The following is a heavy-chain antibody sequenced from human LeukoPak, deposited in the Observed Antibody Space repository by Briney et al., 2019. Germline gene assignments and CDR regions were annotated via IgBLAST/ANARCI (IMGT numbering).Heavy chain of an antibody. CDR3: AISDQHEYTSAGYFFY. J-gene: IGHJ4*02. CDR1: GGSISGYY. CDR2: INHSGST. Sequence: PSQTLSLTCAVHGGSISGYYWRWISQPPGNGMEWIGEINHSGSTNYNPSLKSPVTISVDTSKNPFSMKLRSLTVAHPAVYYCAISDQHEYTSAGYFFYRGEGTLVTVSS. V-gene: IGHV4-34*01. D-gene: IGHD6-6*01.